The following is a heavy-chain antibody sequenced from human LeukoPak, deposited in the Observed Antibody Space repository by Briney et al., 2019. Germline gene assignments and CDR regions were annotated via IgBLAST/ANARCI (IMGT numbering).Heavy chain of an antibody. D-gene: IGHD2-21*02. CDR2: IYSGGST. J-gene: IGHJ4*02. CDR3: ARGDSVVTAAY. Sequence: PGGSLRLYCAASGFTVSRYYISWVRQAPGKGLEWVSVIYSGGSTYYADSVKGRFTISRDNSKNTLYLQMNSLRAEDTAVYYCARGDSVVTAAYWGQGTLVTVSS. CDR1: GFTVSRYY. V-gene: IGHV3-53*01.